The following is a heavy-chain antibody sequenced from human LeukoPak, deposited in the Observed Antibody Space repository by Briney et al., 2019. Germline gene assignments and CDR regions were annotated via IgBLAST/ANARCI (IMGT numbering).Heavy chain of an antibody. Sequence: SETLPLTCTVSGGSISSYYWSWIRQPPGKGLEWIGYIFYSGSTNYNPSLKSRVTISVDTSKNQFSLKLSSVTAADTAVYYCARENMGEVGATDFDYWGQGTLVTVSS. CDR2: IFYSGST. D-gene: IGHD1-26*01. CDR1: GGSISSYY. V-gene: IGHV4-59*01. J-gene: IGHJ4*02. CDR3: ARENMGEVGATDFDY.